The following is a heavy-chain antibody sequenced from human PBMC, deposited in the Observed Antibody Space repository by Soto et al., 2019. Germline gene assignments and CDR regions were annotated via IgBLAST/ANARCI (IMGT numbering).Heavy chain of an antibody. V-gene: IGHV3-7*01. D-gene: IGHD6-19*01. CDR3: AKDGVAVAGD. CDR1: GFTFGSNW. Sequence: EVQLVESGGGLVRPGGSLRLSCAASGFTFGSNWMSWVRQAPGRGREGVANMNQDGSEKYKVDSVKGRFTISRDNAKNSLYLQMNSLRADDTAVYYCAKDGVAVAGDWGQGTLVTVSS. CDR2: MNQDGSEK. J-gene: IGHJ4*02.